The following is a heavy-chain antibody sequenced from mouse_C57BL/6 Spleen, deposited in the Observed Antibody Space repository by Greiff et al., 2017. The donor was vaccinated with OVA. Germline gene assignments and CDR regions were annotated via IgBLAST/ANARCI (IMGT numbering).Heavy chain of an antibody. CDR2: IYPGSGST. CDR1: GYTFTSYW. CDR3: ARSRDGYPLAD. D-gene: IGHD2-3*01. Sequence: VQLQHPGAELVKPGASVKMSCKASGYTFTSYWITWVKQRPGQGLEWIGDIYPGSGSTNYNEKFKSKATLTVDTSSSTAYMQLSSLTSEDSAVYYCARSRDGYPLADWGQGTLVTVSA. J-gene: IGHJ3*01. V-gene: IGHV1-55*01.